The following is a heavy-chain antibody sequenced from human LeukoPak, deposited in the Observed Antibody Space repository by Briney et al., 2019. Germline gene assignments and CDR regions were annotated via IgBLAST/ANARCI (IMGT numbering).Heavy chain of an antibody. J-gene: IGHJ4*02. CDR2: ISYDGSNK. Sequence: GGSLRLSCAASGFTFSSYAMHWVRQAPGKGLEWVAVISYDGSNKYYADSVKGRFTISRDNAKKSLYLQMNSLRAEDTAVYYCARATPFDYWGQGTLVTVSS. CDR1: GFTFSSYA. CDR3: ARATPFDY. V-gene: IGHV3-30-3*01.